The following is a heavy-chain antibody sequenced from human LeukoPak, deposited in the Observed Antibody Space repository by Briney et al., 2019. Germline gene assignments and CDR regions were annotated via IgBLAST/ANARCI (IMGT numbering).Heavy chain of an antibody. J-gene: IGHJ5*02. Sequence: SETLSLTCTVSGGSISYYYWTWIRQSPGKGMEWVGQIYYTGSTYYNPSLKRRVTISVDTSRNQFALNLTSVTAADTAVYYCARGGTYNDILSFDPWGQGTLVTVSS. D-gene: IGHD3-9*01. CDR2: IYYTGST. V-gene: IGHV4-59*01. CDR1: GGSISYYY. CDR3: ARGGTYNDILSFDP.